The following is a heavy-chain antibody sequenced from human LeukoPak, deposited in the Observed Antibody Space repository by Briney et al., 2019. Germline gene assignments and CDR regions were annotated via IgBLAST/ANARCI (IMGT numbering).Heavy chain of an antibody. CDR1: GGTFNSYA. V-gene: IGHV1-69*05. CDR3: AADGTD. J-gene: IGHJ4*02. CDR2: IIPRLGTT. Sequence: ASVKVSCKXSGGTFNSYAINWVRQAPGQGLEWMGGIIPRLGTTKYIEKFQGRITITTDESTTTAYMELTSLRSEDTAVYYCAADGTDWGQGTLVTVSS.